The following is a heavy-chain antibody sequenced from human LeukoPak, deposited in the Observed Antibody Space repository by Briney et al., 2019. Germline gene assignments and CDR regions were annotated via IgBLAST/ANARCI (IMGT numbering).Heavy chain of an antibody. D-gene: IGHD6-13*01. CDR1: GFTVSSNY. Sequence: PGGSLRLCCAASGFTVSSNYMSWVRQAPGKGLEWVSVIYSGGSTYYADSVKGRFTISRDNSKNTLYLQMNSLRAEDTAVYYCARGLERAAGTFDYWGQGTLVTVSS. CDR3: ARGLERAAGTFDY. J-gene: IGHJ4*02. CDR2: IYSGGST. V-gene: IGHV3-66*01.